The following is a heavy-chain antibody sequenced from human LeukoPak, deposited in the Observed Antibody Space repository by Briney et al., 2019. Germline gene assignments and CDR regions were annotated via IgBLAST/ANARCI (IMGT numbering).Heavy chain of an antibody. D-gene: IGHD3-16*01. V-gene: IGHV3-64*01. J-gene: IGHJ4*02. Sequence: GGSLRLSCAASGFTFSSYSMNWVRQAPGKGLEYVSSISSNGVNTYYANSVKGRFTISRDNSKNTLYLQMGSLRAEDMAVYYCARASYTTTWHHLGSWGQGTLVTVSS. CDR1: GFTFSSYS. CDR3: ARASYTTTWHHLGS. CDR2: ISSNGVNT.